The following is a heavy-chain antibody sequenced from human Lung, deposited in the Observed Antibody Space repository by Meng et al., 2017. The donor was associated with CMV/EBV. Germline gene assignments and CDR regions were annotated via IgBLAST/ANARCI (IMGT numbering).Heavy chain of an antibody. CDR3: ARVPQNIAAAGISAFDI. D-gene: IGHD6-13*01. CDR2: VYYSGST. J-gene: IGHJ3*02. CDR1: GGSVSSGSFY. Sequence: SETXSLXCTVSGGSVSSGSFYWSWIRQPPGEGLEWIGFVYYSGSTNYNPALKGRVTMSIDTSKNQFSLKLSSVTAADTAMYYCARVPQNIAAAGISAFDIWXQGTMVTVSS. V-gene: IGHV4-61*01.